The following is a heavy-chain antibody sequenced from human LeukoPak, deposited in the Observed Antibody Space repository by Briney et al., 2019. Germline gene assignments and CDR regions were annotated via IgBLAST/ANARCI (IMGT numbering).Heavy chain of an antibody. CDR2: IIPSGGST. CDR3: AREPIGYSSSAPPIDY. J-gene: IGHJ4*02. D-gene: IGHD6-6*01. V-gene: IGHV1-46*01. Sequence: AASVKVSCKASGYTFTSYYMHWVRQAPGQGLEWMGIIIPSGGSTSYAQKFQGRVTMTRDTSTSTVYMELSSLRSEDTAVYYCAREPIGYSSSAPPIDYWGQGTLVTVSS. CDR1: GYTFTSYY.